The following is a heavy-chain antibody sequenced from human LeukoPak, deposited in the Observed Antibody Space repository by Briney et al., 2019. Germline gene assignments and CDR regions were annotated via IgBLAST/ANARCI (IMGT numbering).Heavy chain of an antibody. Sequence: SETLSLTCTVSGGSISSYYWSWIRQPPGKGLEWIGYIYYSGSTNYNPSLKSRVTISVDTSKNQFSLKLSSVTAADTAVYYCAIQGDSSGWYWGQGTLVTVSS. V-gene: IGHV4-59*08. CDR1: GGSISSYY. CDR2: IYYSGST. D-gene: IGHD6-19*01. CDR3: AIQGDSSGWY. J-gene: IGHJ4*02.